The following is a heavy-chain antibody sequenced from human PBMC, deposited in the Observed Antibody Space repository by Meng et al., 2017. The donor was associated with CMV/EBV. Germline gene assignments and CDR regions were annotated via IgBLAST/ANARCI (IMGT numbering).Heavy chain of an antibody. V-gene: IGHV1-69*10. CDR2: IIPILGIA. D-gene: IGHD3-10*01. J-gene: IGHJ4*02. CDR1: GGTFSSYA. Sequence: SVKVSCKASGGTFSSYAISWVRQAPGQGLEWMGGIIPILGIANYAQKFQGRVTITADKSTSTAYMELSSLRSEDSAVYYCAGGYYGSGLDYWGQGTLVTVSS. CDR3: AGGYYGSGLDY.